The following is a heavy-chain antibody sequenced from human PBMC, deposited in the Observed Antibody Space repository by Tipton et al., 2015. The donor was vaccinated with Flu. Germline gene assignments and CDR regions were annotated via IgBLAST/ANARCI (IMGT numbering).Heavy chain of an antibody. Sequence: GLVKPSETLSLTCTVSGGSISNYYWSWIRQPPGKGLEWIGTMYYSGSTNTNPSLRSRVIISPHMSKDQFSLRLSSVTAADTAVYYCARAPRLQLWSDAFDIWGPGTLVTVSS. V-gene: IGHV4-59*01. J-gene: IGHJ3*02. D-gene: IGHD1-1*01. CDR3: ARAPRLQLWSDAFDI. CDR1: GGSISNYY. CDR2: MYYSGST.